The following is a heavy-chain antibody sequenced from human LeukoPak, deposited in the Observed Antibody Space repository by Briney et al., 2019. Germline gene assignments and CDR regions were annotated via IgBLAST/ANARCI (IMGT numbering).Heavy chain of an antibody. Sequence: ASVKVSCKASGYTFTGYYMHWVRQAPGQGLEWMGWINPNSGGTNYAQKFQGRVTMTRDTSISTAYMELSRLRSDDTAVYYCARVHIEVGATTYYYYGMDVWGQGTTVTVSS. D-gene: IGHD1-26*01. CDR2: INPNSGGT. J-gene: IGHJ6*02. CDR3: ARVHIEVGATTYYYYGMDV. V-gene: IGHV1-2*02. CDR1: GYTFTGYY.